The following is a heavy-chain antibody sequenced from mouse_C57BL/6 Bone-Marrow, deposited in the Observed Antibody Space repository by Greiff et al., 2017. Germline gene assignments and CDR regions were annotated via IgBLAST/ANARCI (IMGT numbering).Heavy chain of an antibody. CDR3: ARRSIYYYGSSYYAMDY. CDR2: IDPSDSYT. D-gene: IGHD1-1*01. Sequence: QVQLQQPGAELVMPGASVKLSCKASGYTFTSYWMHWVKQRPGQGLEWIGEIDPSDSYTNYNQQFKGKSTLTVDKSSSTAYMQLSSLTSEDSAVYYCARRSIYYYGSSYYAMDYWGQGTSVTVSS. J-gene: IGHJ4*01. V-gene: IGHV1-69*01. CDR1: GYTFTSYW.